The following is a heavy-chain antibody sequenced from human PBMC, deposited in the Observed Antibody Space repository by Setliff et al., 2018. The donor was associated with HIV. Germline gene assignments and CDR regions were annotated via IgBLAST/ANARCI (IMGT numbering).Heavy chain of an antibody. J-gene: IGHJ6*03. V-gene: IGHV3-23*01. D-gene: IGHD2-15*01. CDR2: ISAGGGST. CDR1: GFTFSTNA. Sequence: PGGSLRLSCAASGFTFSTNAMNWVRQAPGKGLEWVSGISAGGGSTYYADSVKGRFTISRENSKNTLYLQMTSLRAEDTAVYYCASGRQGGRYCSGGSCRGGYYYYYMDVWGKGTTVTVSS. CDR3: ASGRQGGRYCSGGSCRGGYYYYYMDV.